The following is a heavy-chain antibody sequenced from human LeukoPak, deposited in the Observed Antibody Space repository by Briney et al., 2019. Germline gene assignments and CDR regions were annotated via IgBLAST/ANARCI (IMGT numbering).Heavy chain of an antibody. J-gene: IGHJ4*02. Sequence: GGSLRLSCAASGFTFSSYGMHWVRQAPGKGLEWVAFIRYDGSNKYYADSVKGRFTISRDNSKNTLYLQMNSLRAEDTAVYYCARFISSSQKYFDYWGQGTVVTVSS. CDR3: ARFISSSQKYFDY. V-gene: IGHV3-30*02. D-gene: IGHD6-6*01. CDR2: IRYDGSNK. CDR1: GFTFSSYG.